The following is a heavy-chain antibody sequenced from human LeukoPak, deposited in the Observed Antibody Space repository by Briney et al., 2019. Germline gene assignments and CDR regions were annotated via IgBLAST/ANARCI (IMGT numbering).Heavy chain of an antibody. CDR2: ISGSGVST. CDR3: ASVHYDFWSGYFS. J-gene: IGHJ5*02. CDR1: GFTFSSYA. V-gene: IGHV3-23*01. Sequence: GGSLRLSCAASGFTFSSYAMSWVRQAPGKGLEWVSAISGSGVSTYYADSVKGRFTISRDNSKNTLYLQMNSLRAEDTAVYYCASVHYDFWSGYFSWGQGTLVTVSS. D-gene: IGHD3-3*01.